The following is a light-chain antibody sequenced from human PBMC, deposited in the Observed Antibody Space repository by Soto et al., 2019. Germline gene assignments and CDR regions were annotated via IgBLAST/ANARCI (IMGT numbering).Light chain of an antibody. CDR2: DAS. Sequence: EIVLTQSPATLSLSPGERATLSCRASQSVSSYLAWYQQKPGQAPRLLIYDASNRATGIPARFSGSGSGTDFTLTISSLGTDDFAVYYCQQRSDWPSTFGGGTKVQIK. CDR3: QQRSDWPST. V-gene: IGKV3-11*01. J-gene: IGKJ4*01. CDR1: QSVSSY.